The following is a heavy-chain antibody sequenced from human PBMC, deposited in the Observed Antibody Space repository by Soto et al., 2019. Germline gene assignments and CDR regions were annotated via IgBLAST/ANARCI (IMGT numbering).Heavy chain of an antibody. V-gene: IGHV4-59*01. CDR2: IFYSGST. J-gene: IGHJ5*02. Sequence: SETLSLTCAVSGASISSYYWSWIRQPPGKGLEWIGYIFYSGSTNYNPSLKSRVTISVDTSKNQFSLKLSSVTAADTAVYYCARRASRNTHWFDPWGQGTLVTVSS. CDR1: GASISSYY. CDR3: ARRASRNTHWFDP. D-gene: IGHD2-15*01.